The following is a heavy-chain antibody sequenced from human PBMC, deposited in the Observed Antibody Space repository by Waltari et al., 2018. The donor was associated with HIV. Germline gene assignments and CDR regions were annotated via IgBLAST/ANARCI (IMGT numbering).Heavy chain of an antibody. CDR2: ISAYNGNT. CDR1: GYTFTSYG. J-gene: IGHJ4*02. Sequence: QVQLVQSGAEVKKPGASVKVSCKASGYTFTSYGISWVRQAPGQGLEWMGWISAYNGNTNEAQKLQGRVTMTTDTSTSTAYMELRSLRSDDTAVYYCARALVNIVVVPAALSYFDYWGQGTLVTVSS. D-gene: IGHD2-2*01. CDR3: ARALVNIVVVPAALSYFDY. V-gene: IGHV1-18*01.